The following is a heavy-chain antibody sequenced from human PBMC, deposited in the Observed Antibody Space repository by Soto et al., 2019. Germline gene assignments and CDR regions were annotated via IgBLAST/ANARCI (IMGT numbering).Heavy chain of an antibody. D-gene: IGHD2-15*01. CDR2: INAGNGNT. CDR3: ATGGGSAYYYYGMDV. V-gene: IGHV1-3*01. J-gene: IGHJ6*02. CDR1: GYTFTSYA. Sequence: GASVKVSCKASGYTFTSYAMHWVRQAPGQRLEWMGWINAGNGNTKYSQKFQGRVTITRDTSASTAYMELSSLRSEDTAVYYCATGGGSAYYYYGMDVWGQGTTVTVSS.